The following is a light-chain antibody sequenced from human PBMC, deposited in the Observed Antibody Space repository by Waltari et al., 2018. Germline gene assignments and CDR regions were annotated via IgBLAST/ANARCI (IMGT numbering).Light chain of an antibody. CDR1: SGDIGIYKF. CDR2: DVS. CDR3: SSYTTTSSWV. Sequence: QSALTQPASVSGSPGQSITISCTGTSGDIGIYKFVSWYQQEPGRAPNLVVYDVSPRRSGVSNRFAGSKSGNTASLTISGVRAEDEADYYCSSYTTTSSWVFGGGTKLTVL. J-gene: IGLJ3*02. V-gene: IGLV2-14*01.